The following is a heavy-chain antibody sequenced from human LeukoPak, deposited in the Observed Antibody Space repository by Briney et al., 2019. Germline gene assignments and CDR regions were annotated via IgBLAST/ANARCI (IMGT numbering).Heavy chain of an antibody. V-gene: IGHV3-23*01. CDR1: GFTFSSYA. D-gene: IGHD3-10*01. Sequence: PGGSLRLSCAASGFTFSSYAMHWVRQAPGKGLEWVSGISGTGGTIYYVDSVKGRFIISRYNSKNTLYLHMSSLRAEDTAIYYCPKEFGSWVDYWGQGTLVTVSS. CDR3: PKEFGSWVDY. J-gene: IGHJ4*02. CDR2: ISGTGGTI.